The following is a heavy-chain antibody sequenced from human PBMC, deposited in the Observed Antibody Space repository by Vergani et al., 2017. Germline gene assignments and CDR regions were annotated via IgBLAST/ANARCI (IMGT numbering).Heavy chain of an antibody. J-gene: IGHJ5*02. CDR1: GVSVTDYN. CDR3: AGDTHSWQRADR. Sequence: QAQLQESGPGLVKPSETLSLTCHVFGVSVTDYNCNWIRQAPGKGLEWIGSLSTTGGATHASHNPSLKSRVSISVDPSKSPFSLRLTSVTAADSAIYCCAGDTHSWQRADRWGQGILVSVSS. CDR2: LSTTGGA. D-gene: IGHD6-13*01. V-gene: IGHV4-59*02.